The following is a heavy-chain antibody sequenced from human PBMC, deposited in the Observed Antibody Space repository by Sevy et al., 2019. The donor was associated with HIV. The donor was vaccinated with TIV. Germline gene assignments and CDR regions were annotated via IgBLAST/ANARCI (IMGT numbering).Heavy chain of an antibody. CDR1: GYTFTSYG. CDR2: ISTFNVNT. Sequence: ASVKVSCKTSGYTFTSYGISWVRQAPGQGLEWMGWISTFNVNTNNAQKFQGRVTMTTDTSTSTAYMELRSLRSDDTAVYYCARDDCSSLSCHGSLLYWGQGTLVTVSS. D-gene: IGHD2-2*01. CDR3: ARDDCSSLSCHGSLLY. J-gene: IGHJ1*01. V-gene: IGHV1-18*01.